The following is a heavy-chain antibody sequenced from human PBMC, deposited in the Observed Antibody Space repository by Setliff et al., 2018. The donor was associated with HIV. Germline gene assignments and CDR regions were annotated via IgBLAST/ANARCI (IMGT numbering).Heavy chain of an antibody. V-gene: IGHV1-24*01. D-gene: IGHD3-16*02. CDR2: FDPEDGET. J-gene: IGHJ4*02. CDR1: GDSVSDLV. Sequence: ASVKVSCKVSGDSVSDLVIHWVRQAPGKGLEWMGGFDPEDGETIYAQKFQGRVTMTEDTSTDTAYMELSSLRSEDTAVYYCATARSKVRLGELSLFDYWGQGTLVTVS. CDR3: ATARSKVRLGELSLFDY.